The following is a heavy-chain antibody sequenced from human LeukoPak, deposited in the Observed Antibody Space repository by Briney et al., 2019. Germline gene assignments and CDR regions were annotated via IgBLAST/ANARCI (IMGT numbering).Heavy chain of an antibody. D-gene: IGHD2-2*02. CDR1: GGSFSGYY. CDR3: AIAWGSVVPAAIRWFGP. Sequence: SETLSLTCAVYGGSFSGYYWSWIRQPPGKGLEWIGEINHSGSTNYNPSLKSRVAISVDTSKNQFSLKLSSVTAADTAVYHCAIAWGSVVPAAIRWFGPWGQGTLVTVSS. CDR2: INHSGST. V-gene: IGHV4-34*01. J-gene: IGHJ5*02.